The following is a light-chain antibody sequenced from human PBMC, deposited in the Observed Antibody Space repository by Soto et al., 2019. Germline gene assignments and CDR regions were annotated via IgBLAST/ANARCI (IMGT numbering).Light chain of an antibody. CDR1: QSVSSDY. Sequence: EIVLTQSPDTLSLSPGERATLSCRASQSVSSDYLAWYQQKPGQAPRHLIYGASNRATGVPDRFSGSGSGTDFTLTISRLEPEDFAVYYCQQYDDSETFGQGTKVDIK. V-gene: IGKV3-20*01. CDR2: GAS. CDR3: QQYDDSET. J-gene: IGKJ1*01.